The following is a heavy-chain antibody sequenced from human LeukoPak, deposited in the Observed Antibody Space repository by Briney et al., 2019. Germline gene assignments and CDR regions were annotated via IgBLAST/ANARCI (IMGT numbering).Heavy chain of an antibody. V-gene: IGHV4-34*01. Sequence: SETLSLTCAVYGGSFSGYYWSWIRQTPGKGLEWIGEINHSGSTNYNPSLKSRVTISVDTSKNQFSLKLSSVTAADTAVYYCARGYGYFGSRFDPWGQGTLVTVSS. CDR3: ARGYGYFGSRFDP. J-gene: IGHJ5*02. CDR1: GGSFSGYY. CDR2: INHSGST. D-gene: IGHD5-18*01.